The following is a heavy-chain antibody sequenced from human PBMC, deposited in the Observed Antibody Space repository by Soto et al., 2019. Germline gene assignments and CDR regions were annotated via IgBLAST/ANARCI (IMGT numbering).Heavy chain of an antibody. CDR1: GFTVSGNY. CDR2: IYTDDNI. Sequence: EVQLVESGGGLVQPGGSLGLSCAASGFTVSGNYVTWVRQAPGKGLEWVSVIYTDDNIYYADSVTGRFTISRDNSKNTFYLQMNRLRVEDTAVYYCATELIAKYGMDVWGQGTTVTVSS. J-gene: IGHJ6*02. D-gene: IGHD2-21*01. CDR3: ATELIAKYGMDV. V-gene: IGHV3-53*01.